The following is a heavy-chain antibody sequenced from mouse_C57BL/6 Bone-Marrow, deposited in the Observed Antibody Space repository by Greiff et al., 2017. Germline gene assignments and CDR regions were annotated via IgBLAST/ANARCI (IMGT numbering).Heavy chain of an antibody. CDR3: AIHWEGYAMDY. CDR1: GFTFSDYG. J-gene: IGHJ4*01. V-gene: IGHV5-17*01. D-gene: IGHD4-1*01. Sequence: EVKVVESGGGLVKPGGSLKLSCAASGFTFSDYGMHWVRQAPEKGLEWVAYISSGSSTLYYADTVKGPFTISRDNAKNTRFLQMTSLRSEDTAMYYCAIHWEGYAMDYWGQGTSVTVSS. CDR2: ISSGSSTL.